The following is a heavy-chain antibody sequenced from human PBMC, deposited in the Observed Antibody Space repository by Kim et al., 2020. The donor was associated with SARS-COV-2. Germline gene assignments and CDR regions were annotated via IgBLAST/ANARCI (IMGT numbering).Heavy chain of an antibody. CDR3: AKEEGSGYSSGWTYYYYGMDV. J-gene: IGHJ6*02. Sequence: GGSLRLSCAASGFTFSSYGMHWVRQAPGKGLEWVAVISYDGSNKYYADSVKGRFTISRDNSKNTLYLQMNSLRAEDTAVYYCAKEEGSGYSSGWTYYYYGMDVWGQGPTVTAS. CDR1: GFTFSSYG. V-gene: IGHV3-30*18. CDR2: ISYDGSNK. D-gene: IGHD6-19*01.